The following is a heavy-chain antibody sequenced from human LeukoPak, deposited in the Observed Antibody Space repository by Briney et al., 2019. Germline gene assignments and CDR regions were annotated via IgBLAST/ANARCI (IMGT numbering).Heavy chain of an antibody. CDR2: IYSGGNT. CDR3: ARRAGAYTHPYDY. J-gene: IGHJ4*02. V-gene: IGHV3-53*01. Sequence: GGSLRLSCTVSGFTVSSNSMSWVRQAPGKGLEWVSFIYSGGNTHYSDSVKGRFTISIDNSKNTLYLQMNSLRAEDTAVYYCARRAGAYTHPYDYWGQGTLVTVSS. CDR1: GFTVSSNS. D-gene: IGHD3-16*01.